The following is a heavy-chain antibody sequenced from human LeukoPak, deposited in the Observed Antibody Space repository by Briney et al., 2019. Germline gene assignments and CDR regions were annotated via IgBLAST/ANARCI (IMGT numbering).Heavy chain of an antibody. V-gene: IGHV3-33*01. J-gene: IGHJ6*02. Sequence: PGRSLRLSCAASGFTFSSYGMYWVRQAPGKGLEWVAVIWYDGSNKYYADSVKGRFTISRDNSKNTLYLQMNSLRAEDTAVYYCARHKLYDYVWGSRANYYGMDVWGQGTTVTVSS. CDR3: ARHKLYDYVWGSRANYYGMDV. CDR2: IWYDGSNK. CDR1: GFTFSSYG. D-gene: IGHD3-16*01.